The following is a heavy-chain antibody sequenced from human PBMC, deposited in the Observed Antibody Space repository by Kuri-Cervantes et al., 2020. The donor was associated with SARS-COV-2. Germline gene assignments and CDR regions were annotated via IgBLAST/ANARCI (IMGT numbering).Heavy chain of an antibody. J-gene: IGHJ6*02. CDR1: GFTFSNAW. Sequence: GGSLRLSCAASGFTFSNAWMNWVRQAPGKGLEWVGRIKSKTDGGTTDYAAPVKGRFTISRDDSKNTLYLQMNSLRAEDTAVYYCARDIVVVPAARTPGMDVWGQGTTVTVSS. V-gene: IGHV3-15*07. CDR2: IKSKTDGGTT. CDR3: ARDIVVVPAARTPGMDV. D-gene: IGHD2-2*01.